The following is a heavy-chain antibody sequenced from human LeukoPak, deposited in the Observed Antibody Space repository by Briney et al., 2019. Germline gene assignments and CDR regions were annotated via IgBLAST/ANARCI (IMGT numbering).Heavy chain of an antibody. Sequence: GGSLRLSCAAPGFTFSSYSMNWVRQAPGKGLEWVSSISSSSSYIYYADSVKGRFTISRDNAKNSLYLQMNSLRAEDTAVYYCARGSGSYYGSGSYYNKAFDIWGQGTMVTVSS. V-gene: IGHV3-21*01. J-gene: IGHJ3*02. CDR1: GFTFSSYS. CDR2: ISSSSSYI. D-gene: IGHD3-10*01. CDR3: ARGSGSYYGSGSYYNKAFDI.